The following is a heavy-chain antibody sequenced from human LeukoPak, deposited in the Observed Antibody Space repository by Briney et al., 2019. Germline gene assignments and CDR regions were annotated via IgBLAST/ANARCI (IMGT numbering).Heavy chain of an antibody. Sequence: PSETLSLTCTVSGGSISSYYWSWLRQPPGKGLEWIGYIYYSGSTNYNPSLKSRVTISVDTSKNQFSLKLSSVTAADTAVYYCARLVGYYYGMDVWGQGTTVTVSS. CDR3: ARLVGYYYGMDV. V-gene: IGHV4-59*08. D-gene: IGHD1-26*01. J-gene: IGHJ6*02. CDR1: GGSISSYY. CDR2: IYYSGST.